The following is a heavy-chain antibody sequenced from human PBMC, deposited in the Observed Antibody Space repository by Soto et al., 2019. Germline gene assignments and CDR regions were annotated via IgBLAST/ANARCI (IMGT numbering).Heavy chain of an antibody. J-gene: IGHJ5*02. CDR1: GYSFNTYA. CDR3: ARRDTSAGWFDP. Sequence: QVQLVQSGAAVKKPGASVRVSCQASGYSFNTYAIHWVRRAPGQGLEWMGWINTANGNTEYSQKFQGRVTFIRDTYATKAYMELSSLRSEDTATYYCARRDTSAGWFDPWGQGTLVTVSS. V-gene: IGHV1-3*04. CDR2: INTANGNT.